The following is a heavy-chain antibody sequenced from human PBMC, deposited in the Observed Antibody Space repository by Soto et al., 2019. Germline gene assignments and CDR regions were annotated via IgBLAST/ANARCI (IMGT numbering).Heavy chain of an antibody. CDR2: ISSGSSYI. CDR3: ARDILSGEAYPDH. CDR1: GFTFSSYT. D-gene: IGHD3-10*01. Sequence: GGSLRLSCAASGFTFSSYTMNWVRQAPGKGLEWVSSISSGSSYIYYADSVKGRFTISRDNAKNSLFLQMNSLRDEDTAVYSGARDILSGEAYPDHWGQGTKVTVSS. J-gene: IGHJ1*01. V-gene: IGHV3-21*01.